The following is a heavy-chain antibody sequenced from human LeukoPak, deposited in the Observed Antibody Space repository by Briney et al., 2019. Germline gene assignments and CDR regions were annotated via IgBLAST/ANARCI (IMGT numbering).Heavy chain of an antibody. CDR2: VHHTGRT. V-gene: IGHV4-4*02. Sequence: SETLSLTCVVSGGSISDSFEHYWSWVRQPPGKGFEWIAEVHHTGRTIYSPSFARRVTISADTSKNQVSLKLTSVTAADTAVYYCAREGSSYGGSWFDPWGQGTLVTVSS. D-gene: IGHD6-13*01. CDR1: GGSISDSFEHY. CDR3: AREGSSYGGSWFDP. J-gene: IGHJ5*02.